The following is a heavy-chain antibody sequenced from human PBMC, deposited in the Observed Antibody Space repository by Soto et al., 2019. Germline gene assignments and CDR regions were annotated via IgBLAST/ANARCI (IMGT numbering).Heavy chain of an antibody. D-gene: IGHD3-10*01. CDR3: ARAPMVRGVIRNWFDP. CDR2: INHSGST. CDR1: GGSFSGYY. J-gene: IGHJ5*02. Sequence: SETLSLTCAVYGGSFSGYYWSWIRQPPGKGLEWIGEINHSGSTNYNPSLKSRVTISVDKSKNQFSLKLSSVTAADTAVYYCARAPMVRGVIRNWFDPWGQGTLVTVSS. V-gene: IGHV4-34*01.